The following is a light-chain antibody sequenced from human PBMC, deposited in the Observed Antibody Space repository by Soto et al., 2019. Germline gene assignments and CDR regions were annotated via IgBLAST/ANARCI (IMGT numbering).Light chain of an antibody. V-gene: IGKV3-11*01. J-gene: IGKJ5*01. CDR3: LHRMNWPLT. Sequence: DIVLTQSPVTLSLSPGARATLSCRASETVSSYLLWYQQKPGQDPRLLIYDASERATGIPARFSGSGSETDFTLTISSLEPEDFGVYYCLHRMNWPLTFGQGTRLEIK. CDR2: DAS. CDR1: ETVSSY.